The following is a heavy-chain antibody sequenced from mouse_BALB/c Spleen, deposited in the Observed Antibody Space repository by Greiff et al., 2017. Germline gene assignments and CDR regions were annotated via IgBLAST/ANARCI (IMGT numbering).Heavy chain of an antibody. CDR1: GFNIKDTY. V-gene: IGHV14-3*02. J-gene: IGHJ1*01. CDR2: IDPANGNT. CDR3: ARAVGLRWYCDV. D-gene: IGHD2-4*01. Sequence: EVQLQESGAELVKPGASVKLSCTASGFNIKDTYMHWVKQRPEQGLEWIGRIDPANGNTKYDPKFQGKATITADTSSNTAYLQLSSLTSEDTAVYYGARAVGLRWYCDVWGAGTTVTVSS.